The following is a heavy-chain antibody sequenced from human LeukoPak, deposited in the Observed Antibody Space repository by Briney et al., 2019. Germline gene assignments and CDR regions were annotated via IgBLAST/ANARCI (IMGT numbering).Heavy chain of an antibody. CDR2: IYYSGST. CDR3: ARPTGSSSWYWEEGSWWFDP. CDR1: GGSISSSSYY. J-gene: IGHJ5*02. V-gene: IGHV4-39*01. D-gene: IGHD6-13*01. Sequence: PSETLSLTCTVSGGSISSSSYYWGWIRQPPGKGLEWIGSIYYSGSTYYNPSIKSRVTISVDTPKNQFSLKLSSVTAADTAVYYCARPTGSSSWYWEEGSWWFDPWGQGTLVTVSS.